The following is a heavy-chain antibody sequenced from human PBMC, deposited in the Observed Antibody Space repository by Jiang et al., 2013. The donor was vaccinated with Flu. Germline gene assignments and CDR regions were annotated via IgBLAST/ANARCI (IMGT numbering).Heavy chain of an antibody. CDR2: INAINGNT. CDR1: GYTFINYA. J-gene: IGHJ4*02. D-gene: IGHD1-26*01. CDR3: ARIGVGATTLYYFDY. Sequence: SGAEVKKPGASVKVSCKASGYTFINYAFHWVRQAPGQRLEWMGWINAINGNTKFSPRFQGRVTITRDTSASTAYMELRSLRSDDTAVYYCARIGVGATTLYYFDYWGQGTLVTVSS. V-gene: IGHV1-3*01.